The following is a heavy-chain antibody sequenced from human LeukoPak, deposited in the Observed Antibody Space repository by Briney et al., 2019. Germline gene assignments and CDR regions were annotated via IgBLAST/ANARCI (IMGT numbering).Heavy chain of an antibody. CDR1: GLTVGFKC. V-gene: IGHV3-66*01. Sequence: GGSLRLSCAASGLTVGFKCMSWVRQAQGKGLEWASIIYSGGSSYYADSVKGRFTVSRDTSKNTLYLQMNSLRAEDTAVYYCATRPDGNDVPYFDYWGQGTLVTVSS. D-gene: IGHD5-12*01. CDR3: ATRPDGNDVPYFDY. J-gene: IGHJ4*02. CDR2: IYSGGSS.